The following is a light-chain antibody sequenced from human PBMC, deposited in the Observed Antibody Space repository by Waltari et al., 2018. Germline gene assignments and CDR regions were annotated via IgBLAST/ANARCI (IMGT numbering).Light chain of an antibody. V-gene: IGLV1-51*01. CDR2: DNY. CDR1: ISNIGNYL. J-gene: IGLJ2*01. Sequence: QSVLTQPPSVSAPPGQKVTISCSGSISNIGNYLVSWYHQLPGATPKLLIYDNYTRPSGIPDRFSATKSGTSATLDITGLQIGDEADYYCATWDNSLTAVLFGGGTKLTVL. CDR3: ATWDNSLTAVL.